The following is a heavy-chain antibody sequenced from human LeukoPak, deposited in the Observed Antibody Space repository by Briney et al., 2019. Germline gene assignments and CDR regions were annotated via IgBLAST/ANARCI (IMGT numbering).Heavy chain of an antibody. CDR1: GGSISSSSYY. Sequence: SETLSLTCTVSGGSISSSSYYWGWIRQPPGKGLEWIGSIYYSGSTYYNPSLKSRVTISVDRSKNQFSLKLSSVTAADTAVYYCARENCSSTSCPYYYYYYMDVWGKGTTVTVSS. J-gene: IGHJ6*03. V-gene: IGHV4-39*07. CDR2: IYYSGST. D-gene: IGHD2-2*01. CDR3: ARENCSSTSCPYYYYYYMDV.